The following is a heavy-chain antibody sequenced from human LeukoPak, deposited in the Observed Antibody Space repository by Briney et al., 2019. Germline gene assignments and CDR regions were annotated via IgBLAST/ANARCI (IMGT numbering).Heavy chain of an antibody. V-gene: IGHV3-7*01. CDR1: GFPFSIYW. CDR3: AIENGTFDL. Sequence: GGSLRLSCAASGFPFSIYWMNWVRQAPGKGLEWVANIKPDGSEKFYGDFVRGRFTISRDNAKNSLYLQLNSLGVEDTAIYFCAIENGTFDLWGQGALVTVSS. J-gene: IGHJ5*02. CDR2: IKPDGSEK.